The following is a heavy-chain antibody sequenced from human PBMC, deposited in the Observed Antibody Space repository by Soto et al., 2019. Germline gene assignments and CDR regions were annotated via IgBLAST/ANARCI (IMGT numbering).Heavy chain of an antibody. CDR1: GFSSSNYW. CDR2: IKQDGSEK. J-gene: IGHJ4*02. CDR3: ATVLLVTGDFDS. D-gene: IGHD2-8*02. Sequence: EVQLVESGGGLVQPGGSLRLSCIASGFSSSNYWMSWVRQAPGKGLEWVANIKQDGSEKYYVDSVRGRFTISRDNRQHSLDLQVDSLGAEDTGVCYCATVLLVTGDFDSWGQGSLVTVSS. V-gene: IGHV3-7*01.